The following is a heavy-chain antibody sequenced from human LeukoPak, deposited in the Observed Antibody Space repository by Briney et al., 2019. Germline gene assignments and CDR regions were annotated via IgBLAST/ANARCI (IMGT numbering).Heavy chain of an antibody. CDR2: IKQDGSEK. Sequence: PGGSLRLSCAASGFTLSSYWMSWVRQAPGKGLEWVANIKQDGSEKYYVDSVKGRFTISRDNAKNSLYLQMNSLRAEDTAVYYCARDLPYGGNFDYWGQGTLVTVSS. V-gene: IGHV3-7*01. J-gene: IGHJ4*02. CDR3: ARDLPYGGNFDY. CDR1: GFTLSSYW. D-gene: IGHD4-23*01.